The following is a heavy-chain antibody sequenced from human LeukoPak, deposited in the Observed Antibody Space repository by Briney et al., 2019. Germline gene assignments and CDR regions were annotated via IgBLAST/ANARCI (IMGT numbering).Heavy chain of an antibody. CDR2: ISGSGGST. Sequence: GGSLRLSCAASGFTFSSYAMSWVRQAPGKGLEWFSAISGSGGSTYYADSVKGRFTISRDNSKNTLYLQMNSLRAEDTAVYYCAKRDCSGGSCYSEGGDYGMDVWGQGTTVTVSS. CDR3: AKRDCSGGSCYSEGGDYGMDV. D-gene: IGHD2-15*01. J-gene: IGHJ6*02. V-gene: IGHV3-23*01. CDR1: GFTFSSYA.